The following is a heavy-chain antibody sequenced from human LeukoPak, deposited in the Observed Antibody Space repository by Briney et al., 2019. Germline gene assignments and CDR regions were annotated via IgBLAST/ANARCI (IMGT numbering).Heavy chain of an antibody. V-gene: IGHV3-21*01. CDR3: ARAKGGYSYGYVDY. D-gene: IGHD5-18*01. CDR2: ISSSSSYI. J-gene: IGHJ4*02. Sequence: PGGSLRLSCAASGFTFSSYSMNWVRQAPGKGLEWVSSISSSSSYIYYADSVKGRFTISRDNAKNSLYLQMNSLRAEDTAVYYCARAKGGYSYGYVDYWGQGTLVSVST. CDR1: GFTFSSYS.